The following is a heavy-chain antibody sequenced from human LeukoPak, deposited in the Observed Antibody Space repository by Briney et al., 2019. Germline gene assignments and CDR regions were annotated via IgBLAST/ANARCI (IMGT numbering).Heavy chain of an antibody. D-gene: IGHD6-19*01. CDR3: ARHVEQWLVPIDY. CDR1: GYSISSGYY. CDR2: IYHSGST. Sequence: SETLSLTCTVSGYSISSGYYWGWIRQPPGKGLEWIGSIYHSGSTYYNPSLKSRVTISVDTSKNQFSLKLSSVTAADTAVYYCARHVEQWLVPIDYWGQGTLVTVSS. J-gene: IGHJ4*02. V-gene: IGHV4-38-2*02.